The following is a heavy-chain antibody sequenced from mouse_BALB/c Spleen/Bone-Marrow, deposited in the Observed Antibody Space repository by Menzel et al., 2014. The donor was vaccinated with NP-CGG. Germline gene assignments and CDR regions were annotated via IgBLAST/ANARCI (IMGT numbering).Heavy chain of an antibody. D-gene: IGHD4-1*01. CDR1: GFTFNTYA. CDR3: VRDWDFDY. J-gene: IGHJ2*01. V-gene: IGHV10-1*02. CDR2: IRSKSHNYAT. Sequence: DVMLVESGGGLGQPKGSLKVSCAASGFTFNTYAMNWVRQAPGKGLEWVARIRSKSHNYATFYADSVKDRFTISRDDSQNMLYLQTNNLKTEDTAMYYCVRDWDFDYWGQGTTLTVSS.